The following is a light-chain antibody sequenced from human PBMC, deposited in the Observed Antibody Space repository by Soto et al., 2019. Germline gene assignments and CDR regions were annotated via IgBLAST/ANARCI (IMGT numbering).Light chain of an antibody. CDR3: CSYAGSSTWV. CDR2: ECI. V-gene: IGLV2-23*01. Sequence: QSALTQPASVSGSPGQSITISCTGTSSDVGSYNLVSWYQQHPGKAPKVMIYECIKRPSGFSNRFSGSKSCNTASLTIYGLQAEDEADYYCCSYAGSSTWVFGGGTKLTVL. J-gene: IGLJ3*02. CDR1: SSDVGSYNL.